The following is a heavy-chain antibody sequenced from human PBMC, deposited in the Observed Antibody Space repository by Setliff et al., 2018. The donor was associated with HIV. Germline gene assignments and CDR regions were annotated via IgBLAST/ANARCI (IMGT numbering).Heavy chain of an antibody. Sequence: GGSLRLSCAASGFNFKDFAMHWVRQPPGRGLEWVSGITWSSDSIAYADSVRGRFTTSRDNAKNSLYLQMSSLKPEDTAFYYCARVLSTSMTDYSYFYMDVWGRGTTVTV. J-gene: IGHJ6*03. D-gene: IGHD5-18*01. V-gene: IGHV3-9*01. CDR3: ARVLSTSMTDYSYFYMDV. CDR2: ITWSSDSI. CDR1: GFNFKDFA.